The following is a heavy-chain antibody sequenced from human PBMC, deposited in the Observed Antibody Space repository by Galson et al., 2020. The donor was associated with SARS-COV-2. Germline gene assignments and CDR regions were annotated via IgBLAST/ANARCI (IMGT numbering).Heavy chain of an antibody. V-gene: IGHV1-69*13. D-gene: IGHD1-26*01. Sequence: SVPVPCQASPGTFNSYPISQLRQAPGQGRAGMGGINPYFGTANYAQKFQGRVTITPDESTSTAYMELSSLRAEDTAVYYCARGGWSYHYNYFYVDVWGKGTTVTVSS. CDR2: INPYFGTA. CDR3: ARGGWSYHYNYFYVDV. J-gene: IGHJ6*03. CDR1: PGTFNSYP.